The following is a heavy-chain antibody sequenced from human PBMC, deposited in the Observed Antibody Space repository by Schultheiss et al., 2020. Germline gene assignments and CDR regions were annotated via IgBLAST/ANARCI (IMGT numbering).Heavy chain of an antibody. CDR2: IYYSGST. D-gene: IGHD3-9*01. Sequence: SQTLSLTCTVSGGSISSYYWSWIRQHPGKGLEWIGYIYYSGSTYYNPSLKSRVTISVDTSKNQFSLKLSSVTAADTAVYYCAREYYDILTGPTLIDYWGQGTLVTVSS. J-gene: IGHJ4*02. CDR1: GGSISSYY. V-gene: IGHV4-30-4*08. CDR3: AREYYDILTGPTLIDY.